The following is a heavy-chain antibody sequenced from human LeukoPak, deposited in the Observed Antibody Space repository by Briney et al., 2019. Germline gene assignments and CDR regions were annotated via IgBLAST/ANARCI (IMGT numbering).Heavy chain of an antibody. CDR1: GFTFSSYA. J-gene: IGHJ4*02. Sequence: QPGGSLRLSCAASGFTFSSYAMTWVRQAPEKGLEWVSSIIDSGISTYYGDSVKGRFTISRDNSKNTLYLQMNSLRAEDTAVYYCAKGSRGSYDYWGQGTLVTVSS. CDR3: AKGSRGSYDY. D-gene: IGHD1-26*01. V-gene: IGHV3-23*01. CDR2: IIDSGIST.